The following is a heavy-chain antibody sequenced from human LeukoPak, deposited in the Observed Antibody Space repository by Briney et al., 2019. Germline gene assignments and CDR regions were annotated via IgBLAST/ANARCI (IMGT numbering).Heavy chain of an antibody. V-gene: IGHV3-48*01. CDR2: IAHTGSPA. Sequence: GGSLRLSCEASGFTFSSHSMTWVRQAPGKTLEWISYIAHTGSPAHYADSVRGRFTISRDNAKNSLYLQMNSLTVEDTAVYYCARDQRPYCGGECYCAIDLWGRGTLVTVSS. CDR3: ARDQRPYCGGECYCAIDL. D-gene: IGHD2-21*01. CDR1: GFTFSSHS. J-gene: IGHJ3*01.